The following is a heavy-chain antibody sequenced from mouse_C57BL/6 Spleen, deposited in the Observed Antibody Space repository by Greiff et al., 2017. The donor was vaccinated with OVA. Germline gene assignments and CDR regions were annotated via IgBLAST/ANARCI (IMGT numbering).Heavy chain of an antibody. Sequence: SKDDVVKPGASVKISCKVSGYTFTDHTIHWMKQRPEQGLEWIGYIYPRDGSTKYNEKFKGKATLTADKSSSTAYMQLNSLTSEDSAVYFCARDGYGSSWFAYWGQGTLVTVSA. CDR1: GYTFTDHT. CDR2: IYPRDGST. CDR3: ARDGYGSSWFAY. D-gene: IGHD1-1*01. V-gene: IGHV1-78*01. J-gene: IGHJ3*01.